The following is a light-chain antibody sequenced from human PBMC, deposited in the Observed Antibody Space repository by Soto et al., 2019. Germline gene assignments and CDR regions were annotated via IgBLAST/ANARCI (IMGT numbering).Light chain of an antibody. V-gene: IGLV2-11*01. Sequence: SPAQPRPMSGSPGKPVANSCTGNTRDVGGYNYVSWYQQHPGKAPKLMIYDVSKRPSGVPDRFSGSKSGNTASLTISGLQTEDEADYYCYSYAGSYTYVFGTGTKVTVL. CDR2: DVS. CDR3: YSYAGSYTYV. CDR1: TRDVGGYNY. J-gene: IGLJ1*01.